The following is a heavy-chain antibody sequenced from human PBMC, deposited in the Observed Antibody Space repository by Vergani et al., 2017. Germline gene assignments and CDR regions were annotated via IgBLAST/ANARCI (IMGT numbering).Heavy chain of an antibody. Sequence: EVLLVESGGGLVQPGGSLRLSCAASGFTFSAYWMNWVRQAPGKGLEWVANIKQDGSEKYYADSVKGRFTISRDNAKNSLYLQMNSLRAEDTAVYYCARKHISNYYDSSGYYYMGYYYGMDVWGQGTTVTVSS. CDR1: GFTFSAYW. D-gene: IGHD3-22*01. CDR3: ARKHISNYYDSSGYYYMGYYYGMDV. V-gene: IGHV3-7*03. CDR2: IKQDGSEK. J-gene: IGHJ6*02.